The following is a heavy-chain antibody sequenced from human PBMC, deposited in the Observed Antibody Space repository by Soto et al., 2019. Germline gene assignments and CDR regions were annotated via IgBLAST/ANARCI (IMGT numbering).Heavy chain of an antibody. V-gene: IGHV4-30-2*01. J-gene: IGHJ4*02. Sequence: SETLSLTCAVSGGSISSGGYSWSWIRQPPGKGLEWIGYIYHSGSTYYNPSLKSRVTISVDRSKNQFSLKLSSVTAADTAVYYCARIRSGSYYYDSSGHFDYWGQGTLVTVSS. D-gene: IGHD3-22*01. CDR1: GGSISSGGYS. CDR2: IYHSGST. CDR3: ARIRSGSYYYDSSGHFDY.